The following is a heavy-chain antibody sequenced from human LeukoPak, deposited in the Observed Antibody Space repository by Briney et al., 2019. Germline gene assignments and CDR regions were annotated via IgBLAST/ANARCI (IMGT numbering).Heavy chain of an antibody. Sequence: MPSETLSLTCTVSGGSITTYYCSWIRQSPGKGLEWIGYIYYNGVTNYNPSLRSRVTMSVDTSKNQFSLKLSSVTAADTAVYYCARARIQLWLRYFDYWGQGTLVTVSS. V-gene: IGHV4-59*12. J-gene: IGHJ4*02. CDR1: GGSITTYY. CDR2: IYYNGVT. CDR3: ARARIQLWLRYFDY. D-gene: IGHD5-18*01.